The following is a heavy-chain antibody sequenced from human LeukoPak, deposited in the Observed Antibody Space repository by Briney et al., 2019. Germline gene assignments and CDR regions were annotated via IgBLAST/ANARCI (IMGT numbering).Heavy chain of an antibody. CDR3: ARGPWGGDHQPFQRYYYGMDV. CDR2: ISAYNGNT. V-gene: IGHV1-18*01. Sequence: ASVKVSCKASGYTFISYDISWVRQAPGQGLEWMGWISAYNGNTNYAQKLQGRVTMTTDTSTSTAYMELRSLRSDDTAVYYCARGPWGGDHQPFQRYYYGMDVWGQGTTVTVSS. CDR1: GYTFISYD. J-gene: IGHJ6*02. D-gene: IGHD3-16*02.